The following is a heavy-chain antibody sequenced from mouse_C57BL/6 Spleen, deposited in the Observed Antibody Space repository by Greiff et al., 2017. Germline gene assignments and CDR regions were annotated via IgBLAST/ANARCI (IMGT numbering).Heavy chain of an antibody. D-gene: IGHD2-5*01. CDR1: GFTFSDYG. J-gene: IGHJ3*01. CDR2: ISSGSSTI. CDR3: ASYYSTSRGFAY. V-gene: IGHV5-17*01. Sequence: EVQGVESGGGLVKPGGSLKLSCAASGFTFSDYGMHWVRQAPEKGLEWVAYISSGSSTIYYADTVKGRFTISRDNAKNTLFLQMTSLRSEDTAMYYCASYYSTSRGFAYWGQGTLVTVSA.